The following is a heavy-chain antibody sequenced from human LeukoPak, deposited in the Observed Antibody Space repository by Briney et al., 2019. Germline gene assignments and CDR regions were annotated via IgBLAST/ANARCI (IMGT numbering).Heavy chain of an antibody. J-gene: IGHJ4*02. D-gene: IGHD3-10*01. CDR3: ARAQIYGSGSYDDY. V-gene: IGHV4-59*01. Sequence: SETLSLTCTVSGGSISSCYWSWIRQPPGKGLEWIGYIYYSGSTNYNPSLKSRVTISVDTSKNQFSLKLSSVTAADTAVYYCARAQIYGSGSYDDYWGQGTLVTVSS. CDR1: GGSISSCY. CDR2: IYYSGST.